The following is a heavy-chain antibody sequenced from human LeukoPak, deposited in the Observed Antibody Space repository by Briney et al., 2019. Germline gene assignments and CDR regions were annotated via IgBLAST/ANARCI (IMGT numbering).Heavy chain of an antibody. CDR3: ARQSCSGGSCYSDRGNFDY. J-gene: IGHJ4*02. CDR1: GGSFSGYY. V-gene: IGHV4-34*01. D-gene: IGHD2-15*01. CDR2: INHSGST. Sequence: PSETLSLTCAVYGGSFSGYYWSWIRQPPGKGLEWVGEINHSGSTNYNPSLKSRVTISVDTSKNQFSLKLSSVTAADTAVYYCARQSCSGGSCYSDRGNFDYWGQGTLVTVSS.